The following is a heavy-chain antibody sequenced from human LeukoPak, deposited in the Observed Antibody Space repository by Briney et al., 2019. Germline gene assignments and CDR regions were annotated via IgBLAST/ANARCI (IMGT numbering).Heavy chain of an antibody. D-gene: IGHD4-23*01. V-gene: IGHV3-21*01. CDR2: ISGSSTYI. CDR3: ARDDGGALDAFDI. CDR1: GFAFSSYC. Sequence: GGSLRLSCAASGFAFSSYCINWVRQAPGKGLEWVSSISGSSTYIYYADSVKGRFTISRDNAKNSLYLQMNSLRADDTAVYYCARDDGGALDAFDIRGQGTMLTVSS. J-gene: IGHJ3*02.